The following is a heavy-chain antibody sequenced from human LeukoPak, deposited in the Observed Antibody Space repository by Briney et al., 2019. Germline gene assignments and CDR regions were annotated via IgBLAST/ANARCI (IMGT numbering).Heavy chain of an antibody. V-gene: IGHV4-39*07. CDR1: GGSISSSSYY. CDR3: ARERWFDI. D-gene: IGHD4-23*01. Sequence: PSETLSLTCTVSGGSISSSSYYWGWIRQPPGKGLEWIGSIYYSGSTNYNPSLKSRVTISVDTSKNQFSLKLSSVTAVDTAVYYCARERWFDIWGQGTMVTVSS. CDR2: IYYSGST. J-gene: IGHJ3*02.